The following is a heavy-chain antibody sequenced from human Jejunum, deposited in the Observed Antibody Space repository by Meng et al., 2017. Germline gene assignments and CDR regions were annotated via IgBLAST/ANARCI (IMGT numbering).Heavy chain of an antibody. D-gene: IGHD7-27*01. V-gene: IGHV4-61*08. J-gene: IGHJ4*02. CDR3: ARDHWGSLDY. Sequence: QGQLQDAGPGLGRPSETLSLICAVSGGSVSSSGYQWGWIRQPPGKGLEWIGYASTNYNPSLKSRVTISVDTSKNQFSLKLTSVTAADTAVYYCARDHWGSLDYWGQGVLVTVSS. CDR1: GGSVSSSGYQ. CDR2: AST.